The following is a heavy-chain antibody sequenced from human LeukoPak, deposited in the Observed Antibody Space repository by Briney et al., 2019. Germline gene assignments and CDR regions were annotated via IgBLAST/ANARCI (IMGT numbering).Heavy chain of an antibody. CDR3: ARDRLLRWLQPTINYDYYYGMDV. CDR2: IYYSGST. CDR1: GGYISSYY. V-gene: IGHV4-59*01. Sequence: SETLSLTCTVPGGYISSYYWGWIRPPPGKGLGWSGYIYYSGSTNYNPTLKGRVTISVERPMKQFSLKPSAVTETDTAAYYCARDRLLRWLQPTINYDYYYGMDVWGQGTTVTVSS. D-gene: IGHD5-24*01. J-gene: IGHJ6*02.